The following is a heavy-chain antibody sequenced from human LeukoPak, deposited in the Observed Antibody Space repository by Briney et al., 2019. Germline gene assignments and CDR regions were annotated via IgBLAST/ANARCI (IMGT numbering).Heavy chain of an antibody. CDR1: GFTFSGSA. CDR3: TRFYDFGLDY. J-gene: IGHJ4*02. Sequence: GGSLRLPCAASGFTFSGSAMHWVRQASGKGLEWVGRIRSKANNYATAYAASVKGRFTVSRDDSKNTAYLQMNSLKTEDTAVYYCTRFYDFGLDYWGQGTLVTVSS. V-gene: IGHV3-73*01. D-gene: IGHD3-3*01. CDR2: IRSKANNYAT.